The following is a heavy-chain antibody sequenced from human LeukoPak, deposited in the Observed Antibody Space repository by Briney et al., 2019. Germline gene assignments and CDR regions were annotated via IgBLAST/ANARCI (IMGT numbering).Heavy chain of an antibody. CDR1: GFAFSTNG. J-gene: IGHJ4*02. CDR3: ARRGPDSYFDY. V-gene: IGHV3-48*01. Sequence: GGSLRLSCAASGFAFSTNGMHWVRQAPGKGLEWISYISDGSTTIYYADSVRGRFTISRDNAKNSLFLQMNNLRADDTAVYYCARRGPDSYFDYWGQGNLVTVSS. CDR2: ISDGSTTI. D-gene: IGHD1-14*01.